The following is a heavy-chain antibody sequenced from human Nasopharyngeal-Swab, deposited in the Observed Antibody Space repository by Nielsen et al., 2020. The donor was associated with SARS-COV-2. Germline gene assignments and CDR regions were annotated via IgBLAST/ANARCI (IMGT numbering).Heavy chain of an antibody. CDR2: IIPIFGIP. V-gene: IGHV1-69*13. CDR3: ARYDEYGDHLTY. J-gene: IGHJ4*02. D-gene: IGHD4-17*01. CDR1: GGTFNTYG. Sequence: SVKVSCKVSGGTFNTYGIAWVRQAPGQGPEWMGVIIPIFGIPNHAQKFQGRVTITADESTSTAYLEVSSLRSEDTALYYCARYDEYGDHLTYWGQGTLVAVSS.